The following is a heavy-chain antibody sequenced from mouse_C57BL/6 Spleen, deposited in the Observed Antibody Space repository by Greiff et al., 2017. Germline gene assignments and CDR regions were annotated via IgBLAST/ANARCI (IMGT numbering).Heavy chain of an antibody. V-gene: IGHV1-69*01. Sequence: QVQLQQPGAELVMPGASVKLSCKASGYTFTSYWMHWVKQRPGQGLEWIGEIDPSDSYTNYNQKFKGKSTLTVDKSSSTAYMQLSSLTSEDSAVYYCARFGAGAYWGQGTLVTVSA. D-gene: IGHD3-1*01. CDR2: IDPSDSYT. J-gene: IGHJ3*01. CDR3: ARFGAGAY. CDR1: GYTFTSYW.